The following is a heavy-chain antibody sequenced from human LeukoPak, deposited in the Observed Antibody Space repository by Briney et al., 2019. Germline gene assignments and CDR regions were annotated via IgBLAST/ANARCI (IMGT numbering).Heavy chain of an antibody. D-gene: IGHD4/OR15-4a*01. V-gene: IGHV3-23*01. J-gene: IGHJ6*02. Sequence: GGSLRLSCAASGFTFSSYAMSWVRQAPGKGLEWVSAISGSGGSTYYADSVKGRFTISRDNSKNTLYLQMNSLRAEDTAVYYCAKEGVTMGYYYYGMDVWGQGTTVTVSS. CDR2: ISGSGGST. CDR3: AKEGVTMGYYYYGMDV. CDR1: GFTFSSYA.